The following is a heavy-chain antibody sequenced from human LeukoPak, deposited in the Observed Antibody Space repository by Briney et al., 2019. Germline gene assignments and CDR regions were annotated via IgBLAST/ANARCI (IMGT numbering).Heavy chain of an antibody. CDR1: GFTFSDYF. V-gene: IGHV3-72*01. Sequence: GGSLSLSCVVSGFTFSDYFLDWGRQAPGKGLEWVGSSRNKAKSYTTEYAASVKGRFNISRDDSKNSLYLQMNSLKTEDTAVYYCVRVGSVAGSDYLDYWGQGTLVTVSS. J-gene: IGHJ4*02. D-gene: IGHD6-19*01. CDR3: VRVGSVAGSDYLDY. CDR2: SRNKAKSYTT.